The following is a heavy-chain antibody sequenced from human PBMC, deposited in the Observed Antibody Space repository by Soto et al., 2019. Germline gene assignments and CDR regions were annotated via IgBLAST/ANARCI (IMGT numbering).Heavy chain of an antibody. CDR1: GFTFSDNL. V-gene: IGHV1-3*01. J-gene: IGHJ3*01. Sequence: QVQLVQSGAELKKPGASVNISCTASGFTFSDNLINWVRQVSGQGLEWMGWLNPDTGNTRYSETCQGRVTISRHPSASIAYLELSGLENEDTALYFCARDIQSIGPRANDAFDVWGQGAMSTVSS. CDR3: ARDIQSIGPRANDAFDV. D-gene: IGHD5-18*01. CDR2: LNPDTGNT.